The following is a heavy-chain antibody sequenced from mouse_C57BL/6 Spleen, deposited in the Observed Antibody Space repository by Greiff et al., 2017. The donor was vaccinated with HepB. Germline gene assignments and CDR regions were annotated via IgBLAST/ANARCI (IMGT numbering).Heavy chain of an antibody. J-gene: IGHJ4*01. D-gene: IGHD5-2*01. CDR1: GYTFTSYW. CDR3: AREGIARYAIDY. V-gene: IGHV1-59*01. CDR2: IDPSDSYT. Sequence: QVQLQQPGAELVRPGTSVKLSCKASGYTFTSYWMHWVKQRPGQGLEWIGVIDPSDSYTNYNQKFKGKATLTVDTSSRTAYMQISSLTAEDSAVYYCAREGIARYAIDYWGQGTSVTVSS.